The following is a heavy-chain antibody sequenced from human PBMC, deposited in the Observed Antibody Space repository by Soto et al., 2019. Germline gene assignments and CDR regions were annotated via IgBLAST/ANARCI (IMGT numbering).Heavy chain of an antibody. CDR1: GGSISSYY. D-gene: IGHD6-19*01. Sequence: SETLSLTCTVSGGSISSYYWSWIRQPPGKGLEWIGYIYYSGSTNYNPSLKSRVTISVDTSKNQFSLKLSSVTAADTAVYYCARTGYSSGWVWFDPWGQGTLVTVSS. J-gene: IGHJ5*02. CDR2: IYYSGST. V-gene: IGHV4-59*08. CDR3: ARTGYSSGWVWFDP.